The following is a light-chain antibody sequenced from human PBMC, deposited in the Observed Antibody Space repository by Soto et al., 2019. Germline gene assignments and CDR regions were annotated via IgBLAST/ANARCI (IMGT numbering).Light chain of an antibody. CDR1: SSDVGRYDY. CDR3: SSYVGSNIYV. CDR2: GVT. V-gene: IGLV2-8*01. J-gene: IGLJ1*01. Sequence: QSVLTQPPSASGSPGQSVTFSCTGTSSDVGRYDYVSWYQQHPGKAPKLLIYGVTRRPSGVPDRFSGSKSGNTASLTVSGLQAEDEAYNYCSSYVGSNIYVFGTGTKVTVL.